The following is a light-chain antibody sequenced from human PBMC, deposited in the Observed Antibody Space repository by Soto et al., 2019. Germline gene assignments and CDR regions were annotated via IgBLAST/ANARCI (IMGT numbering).Light chain of an antibody. CDR1: QTISRA. Sequence: DIQMTQSTSSLSASVGDRVTITCRASQTISRALNWYQQKPGKAPKLLIYKASTLKSGVPSRFSGSGSGTEFTLTISSLQPDDFATYYCQHYNSYSEAFGQGTKVELK. CDR2: KAS. CDR3: QHYNSYSEA. V-gene: IGKV1-5*03. J-gene: IGKJ1*01.